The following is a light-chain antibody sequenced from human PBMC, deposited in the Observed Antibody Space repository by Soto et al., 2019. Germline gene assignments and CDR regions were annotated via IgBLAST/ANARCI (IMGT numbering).Light chain of an antibody. CDR2: LGS. J-gene: IGKJ1*01. V-gene: IGKV2-28*01. Sequence: DIVMTQSPLSLPVTPGEPASISCRSSQSLLHSNGYNYLDWYLQKPGQSPQVLIYLGSNRASGVPDRFSGSGSGTDFTLKISRVEAEDVRVYYCMQALQTPPTFGQGTKVETK. CDR1: QSLLHSNGYNY. CDR3: MQALQTPPT.